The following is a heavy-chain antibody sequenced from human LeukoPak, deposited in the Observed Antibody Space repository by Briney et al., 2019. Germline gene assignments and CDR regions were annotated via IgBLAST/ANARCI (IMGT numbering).Heavy chain of an antibody. J-gene: IGHJ4*02. CDR2: INPAGGST. CDR1: GYTFTNYY. D-gene: IGHD6-13*01. V-gene: IGHV1-46*01. Sequence: ASVKVSCKASGYTFTNYYIHWVRQAPGQGLEWMGIINPAGGSTGYAQKFQGRVTITADRSTTTAYMELSSLRSEDTAVYYCARVPQGSSWPYYFDYWGQGTLVTVSS. CDR3: ARVPQGSSWPYYFDY.